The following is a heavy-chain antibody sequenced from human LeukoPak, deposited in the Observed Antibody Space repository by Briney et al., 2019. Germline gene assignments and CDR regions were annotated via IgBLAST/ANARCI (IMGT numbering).Heavy chain of an antibody. CDR3: ARGSLGYYYYGSGSTPNWFDP. D-gene: IGHD3-10*01. J-gene: IGHJ5*02. CDR1: GGSFSGYY. V-gene: IGHV4-34*01. CDR2: INHSGST. Sequence: SETLSLTCAVYGGSFSGYYWSWIRQLPGKGLEWIGEINHSGSTNYNPSLKSRVTISVDTSKNQFSLKLSSVTAADTAVYYCARGSLGYYYYGSGSTPNWFDPWGQGTLVTVSS.